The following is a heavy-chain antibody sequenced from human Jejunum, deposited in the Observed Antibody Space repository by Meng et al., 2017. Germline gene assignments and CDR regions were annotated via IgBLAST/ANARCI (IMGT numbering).Heavy chain of an antibody. J-gene: IGHJ4*02. CDR3: ARGLGRGVVTDHFDY. CDR2: IGTAGDT. D-gene: IGHD3-10*01. V-gene: IGHV3-13*01. CDR1: GFTFSDYD. Sequence: GGSLRLSCAASGFTFSDYDMYWVRQGTEKGLEWVSAIGTAGDTHYPGSVKGRFTISRENAKNSVYLQMNSLRAGDTAVYYCARGLGRGVVTDHFDYWGQGTLVTVSS.